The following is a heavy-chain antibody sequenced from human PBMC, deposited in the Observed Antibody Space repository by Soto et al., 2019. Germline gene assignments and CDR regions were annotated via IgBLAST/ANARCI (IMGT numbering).Heavy chain of an antibody. Sequence: GGSLRLSCAASGFTFSSYAMSWVRQAPGKGLEWVSAISGSGGSTYYADSVKGRFTISRDNSKNTLYLQMNSLRAEDTAVYYCAKVLIMDDFWSGYQWAAFDIWGQGTMVTVSS. CDR1: GFTFSSYA. J-gene: IGHJ3*02. CDR2: ISGSGGST. D-gene: IGHD3-3*01. CDR3: AKVLIMDDFWSGYQWAAFDI. V-gene: IGHV3-23*01.